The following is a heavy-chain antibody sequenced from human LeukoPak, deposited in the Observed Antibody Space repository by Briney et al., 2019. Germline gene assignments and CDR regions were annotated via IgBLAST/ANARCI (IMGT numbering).Heavy chain of an antibody. CDR2: IYSSGST. Sequence: DPSETLSLTCNVSGGSIRGYYWSWIRQPPGKGLEWIGYIYSSGSTNYNPSLKSRVTMSVDTSKNQFSLKVSSVTAADTAVYYCARGGYGDYDGWFDPWGQGTLVTVSS. D-gene: IGHD4-17*01. J-gene: IGHJ5*02. CDR3: ARGGYGDYDGWFDP. V-gene: IGHV4-59*01. CDR1: GGSIRGYY.